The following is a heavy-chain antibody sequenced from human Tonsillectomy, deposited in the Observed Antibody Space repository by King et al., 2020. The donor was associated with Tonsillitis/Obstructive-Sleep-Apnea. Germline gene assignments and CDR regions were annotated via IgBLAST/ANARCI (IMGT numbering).Heavy chain of an antibody. CDR1: GYTFTSYY. V-gene: IGHV1-46*01. J-gene: IGHJ6*03. Sequence: MQLVQSGAEVKKPGASVKVSCKASGYTFTSYYMHWVRQAPGQGLEWMGIINPSGGSTSYAQKFQGRVTMTRDTSTSTVYMELSSLRSEDTAVYYCARGGGGHTVTTTIYYYYYMDVWGKGTTVTVSS. CDR2: INPSGGST. CDR3: ARGGGGHTVTTTIYYYYYMDV. D-gene: IGHD4-17*01.